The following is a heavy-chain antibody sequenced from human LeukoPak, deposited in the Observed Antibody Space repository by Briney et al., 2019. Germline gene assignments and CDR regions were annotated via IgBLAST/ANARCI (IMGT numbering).Heavy chain of an antibody. CDR1: GGFISSGGYY. D-gene: IGHD4-23*01. CDR2: IYYSGST. Sequence: PSQTLSLTCTVSGGFISSGGYYWSWIRQHPGKGLEWIGYIYYSGSTYYNPSLKSRVTISVDTSKNQFSLKLSSVTAADTAVYYCARCRAGYGGNYFDYWGQGTLVTVPS. CDR3: ARCRAGYGGNYFDY. V-gene: IGHV4-31*03. J-gene: IGHJ4*02.